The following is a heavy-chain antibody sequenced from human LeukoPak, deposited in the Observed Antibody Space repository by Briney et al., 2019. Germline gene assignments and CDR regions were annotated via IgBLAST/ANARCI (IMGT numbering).Heavy chain of an antibody. D-gene: IGHD2-21*02. J-gene: IGHJ3*02. V-gene: IGHV1-2*04. Sequence: ASVKVSCKASGYTFTSYGISWVRQAPGQGLEWMGWINPNSGGTNYAQKFQGWVTMTRDTSISTAYMELSRLRSDDTAVYYCASGGVVTAPDAFDIWGQGTMVTVSS. CDR3: ASGGVVTAPDAFDI. CDR2: INPNSGGT. CDR1: GYTFTSYG.